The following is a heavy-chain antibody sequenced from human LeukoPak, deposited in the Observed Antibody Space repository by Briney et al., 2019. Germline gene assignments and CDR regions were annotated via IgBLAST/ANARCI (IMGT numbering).Heavy chain of an antibody. CDR1: GFTFSSYG. CDR3: ARDGSMLGSDAFDI. Sequence: GGSLRLSCAASGFTFSSYGMHWVRQAPGKGLEWVAVIWYDGSNKYYADPVKGRFTISRDNFKNTLYLQMNSLRAEDTAVYYCARDGSMLGSDAFDIWGQGTMVTVSS. J-gene: IGHJ3*02. D-gene: IGHD7-27*01. V-gene: IGHV3-33*01. CDR2: IWYDGSNK.